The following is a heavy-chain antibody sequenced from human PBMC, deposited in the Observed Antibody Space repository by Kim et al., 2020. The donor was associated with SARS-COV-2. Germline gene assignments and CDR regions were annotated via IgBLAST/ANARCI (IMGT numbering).Heavy chain of an antibody. CDR3: ARSLWFGELPPYYYYGMDV. J-gene: IGHJ6*02. Sequence: GGSLRLSCAASGFTVSSNYMSWVRQAPGKGLEWVSVIYSGGSTYYADSVKGRFTISRDNSKNTLYLQMNSLRAEDTAVYYCARSLWFGELPPYYYYGMDVWGQGTTVTVSS. V-gene: IGHV3-53*01. CDR1: GFTVSSNY. D-gene: IGHD3-10*01. CDR2: IYSGGST.